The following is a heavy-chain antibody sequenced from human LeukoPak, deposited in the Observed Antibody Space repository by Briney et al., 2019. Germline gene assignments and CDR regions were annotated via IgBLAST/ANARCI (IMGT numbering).Heavy chain of an antibody. CDR2: IRYDGGNK. CDR1: GFTFSSYG. V-gene: IGHV3-30*02. CDR3: AKDRWSEWRTVLGPGAS. J-gene: IGHJ5*02. D-gene: IGHD4-17*01. Sequence: GGSLRLSCAASGFTFSSYGMHWVRQAPGKGLEWVAFIRYDGGNKYYADSVKSRFTISRDNSNNTLYLPMNSLRAEHTAVYYCAKDRWSEWRTVLGPGASWGQGTLVTVSS.